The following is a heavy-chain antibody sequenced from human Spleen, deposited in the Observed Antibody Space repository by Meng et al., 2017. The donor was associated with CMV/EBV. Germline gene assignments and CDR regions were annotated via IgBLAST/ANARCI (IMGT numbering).Heavy chain of an antibody. CDR3: ARSLTYDFWNGFRYNWFDP. D-gene: IGHD3-3*01. V-gene: IGHV4-59*12. Sequence: SETLSLTCTVSGGSISSYYWSWIRQPPGKGLEWIGYIYYSGSTYYNPSLKSRVTISVDTSKNQFSLKLSSVTVADTAVYYCARSLTYDFWNGFRYNWFDPWGQGTLVTVSS. CDR1: GGSISSYY. J-gene: IGHJ5*02. CDR2: IYYSGST.